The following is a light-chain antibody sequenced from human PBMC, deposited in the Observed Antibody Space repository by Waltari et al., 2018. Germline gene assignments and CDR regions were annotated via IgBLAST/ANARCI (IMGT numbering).Light chain of an antibody. J-gene: IGKJ1*01. V-gene: IGKV3-15*01. CDR3: QQYNNWPPWT. Sequence: EIVMTQSPASLSVSPGERATLSCRASQSVGSKLAWYQQKPGQAPRLLIYSASTRATGIPARFSGSGSGTEFTLTISSLQSEDFAVYYCQQYNNWPPWTLGQGTKVEIK. CDR2: SAS. CDR1: QSVGSK.